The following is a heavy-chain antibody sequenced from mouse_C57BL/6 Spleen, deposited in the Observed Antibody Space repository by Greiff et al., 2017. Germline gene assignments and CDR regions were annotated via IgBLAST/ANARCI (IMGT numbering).Heavy chain of an antibody. CDR3: ARSHYYGSRGWYFDV. J-gene: IGHJ1*03. CDR2: IYPGDGDT. Sequence: VQLVESGAELVKPGASVKISCKASGYAFSSYWMNWVKQRPGKGLEWIGQIYPGDGDTNYNGKFKGKATLTADKSSSTAYMQLSSLTSEDSAVYFCARSHYYGSRGWYFDVWGTGTTVTVSS. D-gene: IGHD1-1*01. CDR1: GYAFSSYW. V-gene: IGHV1-80*01.